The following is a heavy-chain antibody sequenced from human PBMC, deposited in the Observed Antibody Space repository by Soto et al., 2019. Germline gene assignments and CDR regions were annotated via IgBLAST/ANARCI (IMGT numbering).Heavy chain of an antibody. CDR3: ARDRVQLWSFDY. CDR2: IWYDGSNK. Sequence: QVQLVESGGGVVQPGRSLRLSCAASGFTFSSYGMHWVRQAPGKGLEWVAVIWYDGSNKYYADYVKGRFTISRDNSKNTLYLQMNSLRAEDTAVYYCARDRVQLWSFDYWGQGTLVTVSS. J-gene: IGHJ4*02. CDR1: GFTFSSYG. D-gene: IGHD5-18*01. V-gene: IGHV3-33*01.